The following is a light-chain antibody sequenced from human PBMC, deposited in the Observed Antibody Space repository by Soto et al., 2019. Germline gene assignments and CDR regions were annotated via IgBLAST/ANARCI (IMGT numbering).Light chain of an antibody. J-gene: IGLJ1*01. CDR3: QVWDSSSDHPYYV. V-gene: IGLV3-21*04. Sequence: SYELTQPPSVSVAPGKTARITCGGNNIGSKSVHWCQQKPGQAPVLVIYYDSDRPSGIPERFSGSNSGNTATLTISRVEAGDEADYYCQVWDSSSDHPYYVFGTGTKVTVL. CDR2: YDS. CDR1: NIGSKS.